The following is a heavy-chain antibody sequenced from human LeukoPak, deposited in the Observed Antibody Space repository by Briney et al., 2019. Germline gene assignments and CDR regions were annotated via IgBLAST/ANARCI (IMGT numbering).Heavy chain of an antibody. J-gene: IGHJ4*02. CDR1: GFTFSSYS. CDR2: ISSSSSTI. CDR3: ARGPNSNWSGLDF. D-gene: IGHD6-6*01. V-gene: IGHV3-48*04. Sequence: GGSLRLSCAASGFTFSSYSMNWVRQALGKGPEWVSYISSSSSTIYHADSVKGRFTVSRDNAKNTLYLQVNNLRAEDTAVYYCARGPNSNWSGLDFWGQGTLLTVSS.